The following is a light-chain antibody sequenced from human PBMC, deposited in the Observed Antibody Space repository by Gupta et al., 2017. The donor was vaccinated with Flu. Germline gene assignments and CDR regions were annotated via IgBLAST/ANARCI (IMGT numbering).Light chain of an antibody. V-gene: IGLV1-44*01. CDR3: SALDDILNGYV. J-gene: IGLJ1*01. CDR2: SNN. Sequence: QSVLPKPPSASGTPVQRVTIPCSGGSVHIGSNTVNWYHHLPGTAPKLLIYSNNQRPLGIPDCFSGSKSGTSASLAISGLQTEDEADYYCSALDDILNGYVFGSWTKATVL. CDR1: SVHIGSNT.